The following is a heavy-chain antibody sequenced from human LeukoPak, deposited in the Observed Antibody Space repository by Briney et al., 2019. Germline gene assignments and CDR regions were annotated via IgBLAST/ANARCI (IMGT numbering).Heavy chain of an antibody. CDR1: GFTVSSNY. Sequence: TGGSLRLSCAASGFTVSSNYMSWVRQAPGKGLEWVSVIYSGGSTYYADSVKGRFTISRDNSKNTLYLQMNSLRAEDTAVYYCAKERAVRGVIIPYYFDYWGQGTLVTVSS. CDR3: AKERAVRGVIIPYYFDY. D-gene: IGHD3-10*01. J-gene: IGHJ4*02. V-gene: IGHV3-53*01. CDR2: IYSGGST.